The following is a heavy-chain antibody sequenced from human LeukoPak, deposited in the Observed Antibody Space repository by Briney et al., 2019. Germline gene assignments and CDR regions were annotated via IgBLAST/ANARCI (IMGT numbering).Heavy chain of an antibody. D-gene: IGHD1-1*01. CDR3: ARKGELERRRSWDY. CDR1: GFTFSHFW. CDR2: IKQDGREK. V-gene: IGHV3-7*03. Sequence: PGGSLRLSCAASGFTFSHFWMSWVRQAPGKELEWVANIKQDGREKYYVDSVKGRFTISRDNAKNSLYLQMSSLRADDTAVYYCARKGELERRRSWDYWGQGTLVTVSS. J-gene: IGHJ4*02.